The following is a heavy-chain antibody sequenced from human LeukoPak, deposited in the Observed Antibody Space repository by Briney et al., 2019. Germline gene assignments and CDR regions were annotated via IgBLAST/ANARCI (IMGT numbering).Heavy chain of an antibody. V-gene: IGHV3-48*04. D-gene: IGHD2-15*01. CDR2: ISSSNNTI. J-gene: IGHJ4*02. CDR3: ARDRCSGGNCYSDY. Sequence: GGSLRLSCAASEFTFSSYDMNWVRQAPGKGLDWVSYISSSNNTIYYADSVKGRFTISRDNAKNSLYLQMNSLRVEDTAVYYCARDRCSGGNCYSDYWGQGTLVTVSS. CDR1: EFTFSSYD.